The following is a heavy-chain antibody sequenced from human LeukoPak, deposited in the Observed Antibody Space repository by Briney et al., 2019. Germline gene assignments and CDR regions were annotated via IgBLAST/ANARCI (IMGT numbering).Heavy chain of an antibody. V-gene: IGHV3-30*04. Sequence: PGGSLRLSCAASGFTFSSYAMHWVRQAPGKGLEWVAVISYDGSNKYYADSVKGRFTISRDNSKNTLYLQMNSLRAEDTAVYYCARWDSTVSFDYWGQGTLVTVSS. J-gene: IGHJ4*02. D-gene: IGHD4-17*01. CDR2: ISYDGSNK. CDR1: GFTFSSYA. CDR3: ARWDSTVSFDY.